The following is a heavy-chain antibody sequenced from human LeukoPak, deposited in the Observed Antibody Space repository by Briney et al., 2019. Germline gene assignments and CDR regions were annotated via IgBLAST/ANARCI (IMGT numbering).Heavy chain of an antibody. CDR1: GFTFSSYS. CDR3: ARGRYPVRGVIIKIPHFDY. Sequence: KAGGSLRLSCAASGFTFSSYSMNWVRQAPGKGLEWVSSISSSSSYIYYADSVKGRFTISRDNAKNSLYLQMNSLRAEDTAVYYCARGRYPVRGVIIKIPHFDYWGQGTLVTVSS. J-gene: IGHJ4*02. CDR2: ISSSSSYI. V-gene: IGHV3-21*01. D-gene: IGHD3-10*01.